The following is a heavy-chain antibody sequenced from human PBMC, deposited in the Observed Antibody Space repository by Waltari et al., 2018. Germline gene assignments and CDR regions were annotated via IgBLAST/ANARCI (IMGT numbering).Heavy chain of an antibody. Sequence: EVQLVESGGGLVQPGRSLRLSCAASGFTFDDYAMHWVRQAPGKGLEWVSGISWDSGSLGYADSVKGRFTISSANAKTSLYLQRNSLRVEATALYYCAKDAGFRYFACLSSYYYMDVWAKGTPFTVSS. V-gene: IGHV3-9*01. CDR3: AKDAGFRYFACLSSYYYMDV. D-gene: IGHD3-9*01. CDR2: ISWDSGSL. CDR1: GFTFDDYA. J-gene: IGHJ6*03.